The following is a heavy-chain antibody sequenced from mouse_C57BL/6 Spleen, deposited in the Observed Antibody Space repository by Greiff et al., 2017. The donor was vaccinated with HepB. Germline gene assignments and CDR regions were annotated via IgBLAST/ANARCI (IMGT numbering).Heavy chain of an antibody. Sequence: VQLQQSGAELVRPGASVKLSCKASGYTFTDYYINWVKQRPGQGLEWIARIYPGSGNTYYNEKFKGKATLTAEKSSSTAYMQLSSLTSEDSAVYFCAREGLGHFAYWGQGTLVTVSA. J-gene: IGHJ3*01. CDR2: IYPGSGNT. V-gene: IGHV1-76*01. CDR3: AREGLGHFAY. D-gene: IGHD4-1*01. CDR1: GYTFTDYY.